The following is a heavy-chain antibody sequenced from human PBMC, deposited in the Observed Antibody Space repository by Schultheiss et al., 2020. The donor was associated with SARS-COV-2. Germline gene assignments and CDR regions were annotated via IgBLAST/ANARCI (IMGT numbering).Heavy chain of an antibody. V-gene: IGHV1-8*02. J-gene: IGHJ6*02. CDR2: INPNSGNT. Sequence: ASVKVSCKASGYTFTGYYMHWVRQAPGQGLEWMGWINPNSGNTGYAQKFQGRVTMTRNTSISTAYMELSSLRSEDTAVYYCARGQKRVKGIAVAGTSGMDVWGQGTTVTVSS. CDR1: GYTFTGYY. CDR3: ARGQKRVKGIAVAGTSGMDV. D-gene: IGHD6-19*01.